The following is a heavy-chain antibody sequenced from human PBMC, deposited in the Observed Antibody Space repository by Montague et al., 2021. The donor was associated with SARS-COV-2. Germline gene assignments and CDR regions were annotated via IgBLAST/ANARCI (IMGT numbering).Heavy chain of an antibody. CDR3: SSLGEGVVPSPILGVEHYYSCHYIDL. CDR2: INHFESS. J-gene: IGHJ6*03. Sequence: SETLSLTCVVHGGSFSGYYWYWIRQRPRKGLEWIGEINHFESSNXNPSPKSRVTVSADTSKNQFYLKLTSVAAADTAVYYCSSLGEGVVPSPILGVEHYYSCHYIDLWGRGTPVTVSS. CDR1: GGSFSGYY. D-gene: IGHD2-2*02. V-gene: IGHV4-34*01.